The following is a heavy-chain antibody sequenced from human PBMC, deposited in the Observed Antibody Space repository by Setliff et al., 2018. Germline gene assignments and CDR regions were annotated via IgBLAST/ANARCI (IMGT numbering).Heavy chain of an antibody. CDR1: YGSISTYS. D-gene: IGHD1-7*01. Sequence: SETLSLTCNVSYGSISTYSWSWIRQPPGKRLEYIGYLYTSGSTNYNPSLKSRVTISADTSKNQLSLKLTYVTAADTAVYFCATSGNWNYEYYFNYWGQGALVTVSS. CDR3: ATSGNWNYEYYFNY. CDR2: LYTSGST. V-gene: IGHV4-4*08. J-gene: IGHJ4*02.